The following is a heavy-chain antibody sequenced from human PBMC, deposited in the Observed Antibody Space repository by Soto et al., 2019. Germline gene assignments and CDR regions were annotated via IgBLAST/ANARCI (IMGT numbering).Heavy chain of an antibody. CDR1: GGSISSSGYY. J-gene: IGHJ3*02. Sequence: SETLSLTCIVSGGSISSSGYYWSWIRQHPGKGLEWIGYIYYSGSTYYNPSLKSRVTISVDTSKNQFSLKLSSVTAADTAVYYCARGVVQHYYDSRGYASGGFAFDIWGQGTMVTVSS. CDR3: ARGVVQHYYDSRGYASGGFAFDI. V-gene: IGHV4-31*03. D-gene: IGHD3-22*01. CDR2: IYYSGST.